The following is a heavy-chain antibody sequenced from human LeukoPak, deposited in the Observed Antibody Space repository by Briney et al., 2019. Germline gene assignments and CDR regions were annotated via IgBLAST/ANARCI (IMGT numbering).Heavy chain of an antibody. V-gene: IGHV3-30*18. J-gene: IGHJ4*02. Sequence: VXSXDGSNKYYAESVKGRFTISRDNSKNTLYLQMNSLRAEDTAVYYCAKDQQYDYYDSSGYSDYWGQGTLVTVSS. D-gene: IGHD3-22*01. CDR2: XSXDGSNK. CDR3: AKDQQYDYYDSSGYSDY.